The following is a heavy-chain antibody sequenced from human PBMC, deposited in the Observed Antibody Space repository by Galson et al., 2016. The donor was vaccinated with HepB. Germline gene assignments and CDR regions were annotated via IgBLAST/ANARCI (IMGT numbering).Heavy chain of an antibody. CDR2: IYSGDST. D-gene: IGHD6-19*01. CDR3: ARGKAVTGSDPLDP. Sequence: SLRLSCAASGFTVSSTFMTWVRQAPGKGLEWVSVIYSGDSTNYADSVKGRFTISRDNSKNTLYLQKNSLRVEDTAVYYCARGKAVTGSDPLDPWGQGTLVTVSS. V-gene: IGHV3-53*01. J-gene: IGHJ5*02. CDR1: GFTVSSTF.